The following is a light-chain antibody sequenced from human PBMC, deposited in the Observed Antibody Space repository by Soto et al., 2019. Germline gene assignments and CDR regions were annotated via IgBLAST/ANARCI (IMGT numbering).Light chain of an antibody. Sequence: SSELTQPPSVSVAPGKTARITCGGNNIGSKSVHWYQQKPGQAPVLVIYYDSDRPSGIPERFSGSNSGNTATLTISRVEAGDEADYYCQVWDSSSDHSEVFGGGTKLTVL. J-gene: IGLJ2*01. CDR1: NIGSKS. CDR2: YDS. CDR3: QVWDSSSDHSEV. V-gene: IGLV3-21*04.